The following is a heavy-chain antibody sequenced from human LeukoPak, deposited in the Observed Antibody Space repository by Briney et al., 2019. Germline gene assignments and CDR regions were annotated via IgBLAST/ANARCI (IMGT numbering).Heavy chain of an antibody. V-gene: IGHV3-30*02. D-gene: IGHD2-2*01. CDR2: IRYDGSNK. CDR3: AAPGVPAATYYFDY. CDR1: TFTFSSYN. J-gene: IGHJ4*02. Sequence: GGSLGLSCAASTFTFSSYNMNWVRQAPGKGLEWVAFIRYDGSNKYYADSVKGRFTISRDNSKNTVYLQMNSLRAEDTAVYYCAAPGVPAATYYFDYWGQGTLVTVSS.